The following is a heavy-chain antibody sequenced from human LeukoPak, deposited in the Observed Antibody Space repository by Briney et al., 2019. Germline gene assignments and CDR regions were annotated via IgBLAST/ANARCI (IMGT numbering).Heavy chain of an antibody. CDR2: ISISGGSA. CDR1: GFTFSTYA. J-gene: IGHJ5*02. Sequence: GGSLRLSCAASGFTFSTYAMSWVRQAPGKGLEWVSGISISGGSAHYADSVKGRFTISRDNSKNTPYLQMNRLRAEDTAVYYCAKDRDLLFAHCWFDLWGQGILVTVSS. V-gene: IGHV3-23*01. CDR3: AKDRDLLFAHCWFDL. D-gene: IGHD3-10*01.